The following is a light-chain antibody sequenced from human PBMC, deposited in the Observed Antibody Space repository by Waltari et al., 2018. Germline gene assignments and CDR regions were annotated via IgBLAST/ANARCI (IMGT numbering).Light chain of an antibody. Sequence: DIQLTQSPSSLSASVGDRVTITCRASQSISSYLNWYQQKPGKAPNLLIYAASGLQSGVPSRLTGGGSGTDFTLTISSLQPEDFATYYCQQSYSTLFTFGPGTKVDIK. CDR1: QSISSY. J-gene: IGKJ3*01. CDR3: QQSYSTLFT. V-gene: IGKV1-39*01. CDR2: AAS.